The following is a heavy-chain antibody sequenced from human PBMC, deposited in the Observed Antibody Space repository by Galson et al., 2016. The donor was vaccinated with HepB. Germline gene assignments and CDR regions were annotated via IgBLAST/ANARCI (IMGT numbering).Heavy chain of an antibody. Sequence: SLRLSCAASGFTFSNYWMHWVRQAPGKGLVWVSRIDSDGSSTRYADSVKGRFTISRDNAKNTLFLQMDSLSAEDTAVYYCARVGGSCTRTDCFGAFDIWGQGTMVTVSS. CDR1: GFTFSNYW. CDR2: IDSDGSST. V-gene: IGHV3-74*01. CDR3: ARVGGSCTRTDCFGAFDI. D-gene: IGHD2-8*01. J-gene: IGHJ3*02.